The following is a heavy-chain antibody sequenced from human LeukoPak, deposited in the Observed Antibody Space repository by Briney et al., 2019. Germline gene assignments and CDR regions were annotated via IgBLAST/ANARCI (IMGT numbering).Heavy chain of an antibody. CDR2: IDSGGSST. CDR3: ARDLSRSFSMIRGLIQHREFDF. V-gene: IGHV3-74*01. J-gene: IGHJ4*02. D-gene: IGHD3-10*01. CDR1: GFTFSNYW. Sequence: GGSLRLSCAASGFTFSNYWMHWVRQAPGKGLVWVSRIDSGGSSTSYADSVKGRFTISRDNAKNTLYLQMNSLRAEDTAVYYCARDLSRSFSMIRGLIQHREFDFWGRGTLVTVSS.